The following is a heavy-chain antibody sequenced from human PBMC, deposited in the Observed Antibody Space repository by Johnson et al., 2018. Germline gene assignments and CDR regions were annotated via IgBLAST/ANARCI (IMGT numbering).Heavy chain of an antibody. V-gene: IGHV3-30*03. CDR1: GFSFSAYG. D-gene: IGHD3-3*01. CDR2: ISYDGSNK. J-gene: IGHJ3*02. Sequence: QLVQSGGGVVQPGXSLXLSCAASGFSFSAYGMHWVRQAPGKGLQWVAVISYDGSNKYYAGSVKGRFTISRDNSKNTLYLQMNSLRAEDTAVYYCARGGAGGYDFWSSSDAFDIWGQGTMVTVSS. CDR3: ARGGAGGYDFWSSSDAFDI.